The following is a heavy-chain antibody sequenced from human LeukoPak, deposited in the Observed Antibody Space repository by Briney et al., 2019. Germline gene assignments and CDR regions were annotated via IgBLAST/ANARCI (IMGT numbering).Heavy chain of an antibody. CDR2: INHGGST. CDR3: ARAHLWGSYRLYYFDY. CDR1: GGSISTPGYY. J-gene: IGHJ4*02. Sequence: PSETLSLTCSVSGGSISTPGYYWGWIRQPPGKGLEWVAEINHGGSTNYNPSLKSRVTISLDTSKNQFSLKLSSVTAADTAVYYCARAHLWGSYRLYYFDYWGQGSLVTVSS. V-gene: IGHV4-34*01. D-gene: IGHD3-16*02.